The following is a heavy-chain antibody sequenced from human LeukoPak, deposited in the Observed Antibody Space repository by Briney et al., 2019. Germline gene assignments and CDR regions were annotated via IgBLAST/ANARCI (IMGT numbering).Heavy chain of an antibody. CDR1: GFTFSSCA. CDR3: AKDKIRSFPTRTREYSGYDGSVAFDI. V-gene: IGHV3-23*01. Sequence: PGGSLRLSCTASGFTFSSCAISWLRQAPGKGLEGLSAISWSCCSTYYADPVKGRFTISRDNSKNTLYLQMNSLRAEDTAVYYCAKDKIRSFPTRTREYSGYDGSVAFDIWGQGTMVTVSS. CDR2: ISWSCCST. J-gene: IGHJ3*02. D-gene: IGHD5-12*01.